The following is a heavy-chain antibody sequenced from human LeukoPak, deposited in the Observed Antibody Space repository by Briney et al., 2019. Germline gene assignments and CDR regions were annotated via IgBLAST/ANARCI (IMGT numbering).Heavy chain of an antibody. J-gene: IGHJ4*02. CDR3: ARDGFGTGSS. CDR1: GLTFSNYW. Sequence: PGGSLRLSCAASGLTFSNYWMVWVRQAPGRGLEWVANIKQDGSEKNYVDSVKGRFIISRDNAKNSLYLQMNTLRADDTAVYYCARDGFGTGSSWGQGTLVTVSS. CDR2: IKQDGSEK. V-gene: IGHV3-7*03. D-gene: IGHD3-16*01.